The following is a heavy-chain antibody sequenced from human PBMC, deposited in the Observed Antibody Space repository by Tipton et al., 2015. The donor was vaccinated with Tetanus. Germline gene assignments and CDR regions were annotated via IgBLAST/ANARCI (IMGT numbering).Heavy chain of an antibody. CDR1: GFIFSSYG. CDR2: SWYDGTDK. V-gene: IGHV3-33*01. D-gene: IGHD2-15*01. J-gene: IGHJ4*02. CDR3: AREADCSDGSCFSGDFDT. Sequence: SLRLSCAASGFIFSSYGIHWVRQAPGKGLEWLAVSWYDGTDKYYADSVKGRLTISRDNSKNTLYLQMNSLRAEDTALYYCAREADCSDGSCFSGDFDTWGQGTQVTVSS.